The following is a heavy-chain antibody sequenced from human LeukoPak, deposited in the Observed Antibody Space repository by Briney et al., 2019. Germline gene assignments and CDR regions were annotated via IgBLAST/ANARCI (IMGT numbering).Heavy chain of an antibody. CDR3: GGFGYEAAVDL. CDR1: GFMFSTYW. D-gene: IGHD6-13*01. J-gene: IGHJ4*02. Sequence: PGVFLRLSWAAPGFMFSTYWVTWVRHATGKGLEWAANIKPDGSETYYVDSVKGRFTISRDNTKNLLYLQMNSLRGEDAAVYYCGGFGYEAAVDLWGQGTLVTVSS. CDR2: IKPDGSET. V-gene: IGHV3-7*01.